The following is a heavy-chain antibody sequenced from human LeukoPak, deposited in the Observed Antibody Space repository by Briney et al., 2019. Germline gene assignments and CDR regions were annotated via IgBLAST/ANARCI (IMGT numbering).Heavy chain of an antibody. CDR2: INRGGHNT. J-gene: IGHJ4*02. Sequence: GGSLRLSCAASGFTFSSCGMHWVRQAPGKGLEWVSEINRGGHNTYYTDSVKGRFTTSRDNSKNTLFLQMTSLRTEDTAIYYCAIGIDGAFNSWGQGTLVTVSS. D-gene: IGHD3-16*01. V-gene: IGHV3-23*01. CDR1: GFTFSSCG. CDR3: AIGIDGAFNS.